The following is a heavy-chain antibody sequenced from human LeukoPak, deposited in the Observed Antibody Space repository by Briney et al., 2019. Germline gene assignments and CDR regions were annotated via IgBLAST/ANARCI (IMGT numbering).Heavy chain of an antibody. Sequence: GASVKVSCTASGGTFSIYAISWVRQAPGQGLEWMGRIIPIFGTANYAQKFQGRVTITADKSTSTAYMELSSLRSEDTAVYYCAREGPRITMVRGVINWFDPWGQGTLVTVSS. V-gene: IGHV1-69*06. CDR1: GGTFSIYA. CDR3: AREGPRITMVRGVINWFDP. J-gene: IGHJ5*02. D-gene: IGHD3-10*01. CDR2: IIPIFGTA.